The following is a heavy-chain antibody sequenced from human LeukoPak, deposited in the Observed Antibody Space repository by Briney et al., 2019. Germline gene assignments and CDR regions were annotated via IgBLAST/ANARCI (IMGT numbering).Heavy chain of an antibody. CDR1: GFTFSSYW. CDR2: IKQDGSEK. V-gene: IGHV3-7*01. CDR3: ARWLVGAAGAFDI. J-gene: IGHJ3*02. D-gene: IGHD1-26*01. Sequence: GGSLRLSCAASGFTFSSYWMSWVRQAPGKGLEWVANIKQDGSEKYYVDSVKGRFTISRDNAKNSLYLQMNSLRAEDTAVYYCARWLVGAAGAFDIWGQGTMVTVSS.